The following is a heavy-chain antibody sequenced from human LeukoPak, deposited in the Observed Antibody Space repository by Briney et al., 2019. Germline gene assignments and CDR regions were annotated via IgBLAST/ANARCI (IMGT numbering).Heavy chain of an antibody. CDR2: IKQDGSEK. J-gene: IGHJ4*02. CDR1: GFTFSSYA. D-gene: IGHD3-3*01. Sequence: GGSLRLSCAASGFTFSSYAINWVRQAPGKGLEWVANIKQDGSEKYYVDSVKGRFTISRDNAKNSLYLQMNSLRAEDTAVYYCASYAVTYYDFWSGYSPRYYFDYWGQGTLVTVSS. V-gene: IGHV3-7*01. CDR3: ASYAVTYYDFWSGYSPRYYFDY.